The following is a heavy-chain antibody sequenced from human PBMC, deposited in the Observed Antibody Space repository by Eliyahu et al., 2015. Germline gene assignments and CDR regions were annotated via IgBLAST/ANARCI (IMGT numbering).Heavy chain of an antibody. J-gene: IGHJ6*02. CDR3: ARLGTTIFGGTSRYYYYGMDV. V-gene: IGHV1-46*01. CDR1: GXTFTNNX. CDR2: INPSGGST. Sequence: QVQLVQSGAEVKKPGAXVKVSCXAXGXTFTNNXXPGGRQAPGQGLEWXGIINPSGGSTSYAQKFQGRVTMTRDTSTSTVYMELSSLRSEDTAVYYCARLGTTIFGGTSRYYYYGMDVWGQGTTVTVSS. D-gene: IGHD3-3*01.